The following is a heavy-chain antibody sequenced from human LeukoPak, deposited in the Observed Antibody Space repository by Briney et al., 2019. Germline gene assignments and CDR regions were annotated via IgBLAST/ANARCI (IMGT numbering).Heavy chain of an antibody. V-gene: IGHV1-18*01. D-gene: IGHD3-10*01. CDR2: ISAYNGNT. CDR1: GYTFTSYG. Sequence: ASVKVSCKASGYTFTSYGISWVRQAPGQGLEWMGWISAYNGNTNYAQKLQGRVTMTTDTSTSTACMELRSLRSDDTAVYYCARVSLLWFGELPKFDYWGQGTLVTVSS. J-gene: IGHJ4*02. CDR3: ARVSLLWFGELPKFDY.